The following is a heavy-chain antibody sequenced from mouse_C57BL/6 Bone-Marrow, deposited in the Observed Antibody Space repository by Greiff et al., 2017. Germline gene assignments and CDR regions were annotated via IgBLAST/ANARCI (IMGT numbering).Heavy chain of an antibody. CDR3: TRSIYYYGSSYIY. CDR1: GYTFTDYE. CDR2: IDPETGGT. Sequence: VKLQESGAELVRPGASVTLSCKASGYTFTDYEMHWVKQTPVHGLEWIGAIDPETGGTAYNQKFKGKAILTADKSSSTAYMELRSLTSEDSAVYYCTRSIYYYGSSYIYWGQGTTLTVSS. V-gene: IGHV1-15*01. J-gene: IGHJ2*01. D-gene: IGHD1-1*01.